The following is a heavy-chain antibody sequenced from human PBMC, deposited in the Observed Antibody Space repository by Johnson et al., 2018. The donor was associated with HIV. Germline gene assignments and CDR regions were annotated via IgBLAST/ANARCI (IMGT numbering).Heavy chain of an antibody. Sequence: QVQLVESGGGVVQPGGSMRLSCAASGFTFSSYWMHWVRQAPGKGLEWVAVISYDGSNKYYADSVKGRFTISRDNSKNTLYLQMNSLRAEDTALYYCARDLGGWAVTTDDGLDIWGQGTMVTVSS. CDR3: ARDLGGWAVTTDDGLDI. J-gene: IGHJ3*02. D-gene: IGHD4-17*01. CDR2: ISYDGSNK. CDR1: GFTFSSYW. V-gene: IGHV3-30*03.